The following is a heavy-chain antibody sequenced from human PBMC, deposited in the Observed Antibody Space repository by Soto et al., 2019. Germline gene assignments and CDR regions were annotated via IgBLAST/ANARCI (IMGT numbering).Heavy chain of an antibody. D-gene: IGHD5-12*01. J-gene: IGHJ6*02. CDR2: IYYSGTT. Sequence: QVQLQESGPGLVKPSQTLSLTCTVSGASISSGDYYWTWIRQPPEKGLEWIGYIYYSGTTYYNPSLQSRVSISLDTSKNRFSLQLTSVTAADTGVYYCALRFGTAWGQGTTVTVSS. CDR3: ALRFGTA. CDR1: GASISSGDYY. V-gene: IGHV4-30-4*01.